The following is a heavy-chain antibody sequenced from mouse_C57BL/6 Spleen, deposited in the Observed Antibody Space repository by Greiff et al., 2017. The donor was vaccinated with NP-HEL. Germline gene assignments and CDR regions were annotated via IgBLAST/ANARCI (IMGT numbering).Heavy chain of an antibody. CDR3: ARDYGDDYDAWFAY. V-gene: IGHV1-81*01. CDR1: GYTFTSYG. J-gene: IGHJ3*01. D-gene: IGHD2-4*01. CDR2: IYPRSGNT. Sequence: VQVVESGAELARPGASVKLSCKASGYTFTSYGISWVKQRTGQGLEWIGEIYPRSGNTYYNEKFKGKATLTADKSSSTAYMELRSLTSEDSAVYFCARDYGDDYDAWFAYWGQGTLVTVSA.